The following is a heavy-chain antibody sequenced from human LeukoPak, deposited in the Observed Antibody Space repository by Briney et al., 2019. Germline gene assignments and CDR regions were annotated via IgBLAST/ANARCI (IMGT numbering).Heavy chain of an antibody. V-gene: IGHV3-15*01. J-gene: IGHJ4*02. CDR1: GFTFSNAW. CDR3: TTDNYYDSSGYYQEYYFDY. Sequence: PGGSLRLSCAASGFTFSNAWMSWVRQAPGKGLEWVGRIKSKTDGGTTDYAAPVKGRFTISRDDSKNTLYLQMNSLKTEDTAVYYCTTDNYYDSSGYYQEYYFDYWGQGTLVTVSS. CDR2: IKSKTDGGTT. D-gene: IGHD3-22*01.